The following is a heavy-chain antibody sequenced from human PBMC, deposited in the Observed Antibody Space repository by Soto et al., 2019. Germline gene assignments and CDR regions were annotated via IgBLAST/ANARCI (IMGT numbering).Heavy chain of an antibody. CDR2: IDPSGGST. CDR3: AREGRAEAGSRRPIGWLGI. D-gene: IGHD6-19*01. J-gene: IGHJ4*02. CDR1: GYGMSSYY. Sequence: VNLAWKAAGYGMSSYYIHCGRMATEQGLEWMGIIDPSGGSTSYAQKFQGRVTMTRDTSTSTVYMELSRLRSEDTAVLYCAREGRAEAGSRRPIGWLGIWAQGLLGTVSS. V-gene: IGHV1-46*01.